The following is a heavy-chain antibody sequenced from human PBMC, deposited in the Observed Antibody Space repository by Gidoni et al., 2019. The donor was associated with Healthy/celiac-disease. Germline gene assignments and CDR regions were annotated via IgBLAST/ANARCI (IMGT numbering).Heavy chain of an antibody. Sequence: EVQLVESGGGLVQPGGSLRLSCAASGFTFSSHRMSWVRQAPGKGLYWVANIKQDGSEKYYVDSVKGRFTISRDNAKNSLYLQMNSLRAEDTAVYYCARDRPQWLVHFYYYYGMDVWGQGTTVTVSS. D-gene: IGHD6-19*01. J-gene: IGHJ6*02. V-gene: IGHV3-7*01. CDR1: GFTFSSHR. CDR3: ARDRPQWLVHFYYYYGMDV. CDR2: IKQDGSEK.